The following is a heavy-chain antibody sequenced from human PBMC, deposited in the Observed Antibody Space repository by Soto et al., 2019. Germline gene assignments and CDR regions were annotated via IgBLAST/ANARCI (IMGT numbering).Heavy chain of an antibody. Sequence: GGSLRLSCAASGFTFSSYAMHWVRQAAGKGLEWVAVISYDGSNKYYTDSVKGRFTISRDNSKNTLYLQMNSLRAEDTAVYYCARINYYDSSGLLDYWGQGTLVTVSS. CDR3: ARINYYDSSGLLDY. CDR2: ISYDGSNK. CDR1: GFTFSSYA. D-gene: IGHD3-22*01. J-gene: IGHJ4*02. V-gene: IGHV3-30-3*01.